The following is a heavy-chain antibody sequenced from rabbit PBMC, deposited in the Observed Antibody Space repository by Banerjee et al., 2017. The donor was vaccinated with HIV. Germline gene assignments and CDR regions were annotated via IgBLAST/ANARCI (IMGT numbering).Heavy chain of an antibody. CDR2: IYVGSSGTT. D-gene: IGHD6-1*01. CDR3: ARGDYTYTYTGSTYAPYFNL. J-gene: IGHJ4*01. Sequence: QSLEESGGGLVKPGASLTLTCTASGFSFSSSYCMCWVRQAPGKGLEWIACIYVGSSGTTYYASWAKGRFTISKTSSTTVTLQMTSLTAADTATYFCARGDYTYTYTGSTYAPYFNLWGQGTLVTVS. V-gene: IGHV1S40*01. CDR1: GFSFSSSYC.